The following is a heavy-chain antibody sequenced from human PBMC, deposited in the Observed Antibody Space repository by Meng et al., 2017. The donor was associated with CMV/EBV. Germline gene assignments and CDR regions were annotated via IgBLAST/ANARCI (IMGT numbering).Heavy chain of an antibody. CDR1: SYW. D-gene: IGHD3-3*01. Sequence: SYWMHWVRQAPGKGLVWVSRINSDGSSTSYADSVKGRFTISRDNAKNTLYLQMNNLRAEDTAVYYCARDNAASYYDFWSGYYTSLDYWGQGTLVTVSS. CDR3: ARDNAASYYDFWSGYYTSLDY. CDR2: INSDGSST. J-gene: IGHJ4*02. V-gene: IGHV3-74*01.